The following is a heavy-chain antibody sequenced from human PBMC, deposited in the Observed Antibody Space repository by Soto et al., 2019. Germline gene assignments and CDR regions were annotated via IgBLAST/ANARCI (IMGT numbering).Heavy chain of an antibody. Sequence: GGSLRLSCAASGFTFSSYGMHWVRQAPGKGLEWVAVIWYDGSNKYYADSVKGRFTISRDNSKNTLYLQMNSLRAEDTAVYYCARDRRGYYDSSGYYGYWGQGTLVTVSS. CDR3: ARDRRGYYDSSGYYGY. CDR1: GFTFSSYG. J-gene: IGHJ4*02. V-gene: IGHV3-33*01. D-gene: IGHD3-22*01. CDR2: IWYDGSNK.